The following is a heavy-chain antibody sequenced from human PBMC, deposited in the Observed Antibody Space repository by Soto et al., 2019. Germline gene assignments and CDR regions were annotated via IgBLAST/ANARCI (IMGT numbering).Heavy chain of an antibody. CDR1: GYTFTGYY. J-gene: IGHJ6*02. V-gene: IGHV1-2*02. CDR3: ARERYQVISDGMDV. D-gene: IGHD2-2*01. Sequence: QVQLVTSGAEVKTPGASVRVSCKASGYTFTGYYIHWVREAPGQGLEWMGWINPQTGGTSYAQKFQGRVTLSRDTSINTAYLELSRLRFDDAAVYFCARERYQVISDGMDVWGQGTTVTVSS. CDR2: INPQTGGT.